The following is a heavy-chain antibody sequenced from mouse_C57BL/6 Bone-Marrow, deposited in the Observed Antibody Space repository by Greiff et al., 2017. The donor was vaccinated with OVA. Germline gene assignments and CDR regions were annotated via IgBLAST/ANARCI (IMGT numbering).Heavy chain of an antibody. D-gene: IGHD1-1*01. V-gene: IGHV1-69*01. CDR2: IDPSDSYT. CDR3: ARRGIYYGSSPGWYFDV. J-gene: IGHJ1*03. Sequence: VQLQQPGAELVMPGASVKLSCKASGYTFTSYWMHWVKQRPGQGLEWIGEIDPSDSYTNYNQKFKGKSTLTVDKSSSTAYMQLSSLTSEDSAVYYCARRGIYYGSSPGWYFDVWGTGTTVTVSS. CDR1: GYTFTSYW.